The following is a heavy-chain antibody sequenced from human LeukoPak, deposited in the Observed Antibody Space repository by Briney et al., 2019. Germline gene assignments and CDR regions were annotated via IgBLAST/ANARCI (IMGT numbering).Heavy chain of an antibody. CDR3: ARDPENYGSGSYSFDS. Sequence: ASVKVSCKASGYSFISYGISWVRQAPGQGLEWMGWISGYNGNTNYAQKLQGRVTMTTDTSTNTAYMELRSLRSDDTAVYYCARDPENYGSGSYSFDSWGQGTLATVSS. D-gene: IGHD3-10*01. CDR2: ISGYNGNT. J-gene: IGHJ4*02. V-gene: IGHV1-18*01. CDR1: GYSFISYG.